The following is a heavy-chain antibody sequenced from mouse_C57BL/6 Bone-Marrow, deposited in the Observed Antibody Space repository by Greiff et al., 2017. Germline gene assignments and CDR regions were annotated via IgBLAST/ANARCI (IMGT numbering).Heavy chain of an antibody. CDR2: IYPGGGYT. D-gene: IGHD1-1*01. CDR1: GYTFTNYW. J-gene: IGHJ2*01. CDR3: ARRDYYGSSYTFYDY. V-gene: IGHV1-63*01. Sequence: QVQLQQSGAELVRPGTSVKMSCKASGYTFTNYWIGWAKQRPGHGLEWIGDIYPGGGYTNYNEKFKGKATLTADKSSSTAYMQFSSLTSEDSAIYYCARRDYYGSSYTFYDYWGQGTTLTVSS.